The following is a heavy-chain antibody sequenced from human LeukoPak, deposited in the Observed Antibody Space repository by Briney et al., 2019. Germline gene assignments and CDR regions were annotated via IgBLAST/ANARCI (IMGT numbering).Heavy chain of an antibody. V-gene: IGHV3-66*01. J-gene: IGHJ6*02. D-gene: IGHD1-14*01. Sequence: GGSLRLSCAASGFTVSSNYMNWVRQAPGKGLEWVSVIYSGGSTYYADSVKGRFIISRDNSKNTLYLQMNSLRAEDTAVYYCARARNHDYYYYGMDVWGQGTTVTVSS. CDR2: IYSGGST. CDR3: ARARNHDYYYYGMDV. CDR1: GFTVSSNY.